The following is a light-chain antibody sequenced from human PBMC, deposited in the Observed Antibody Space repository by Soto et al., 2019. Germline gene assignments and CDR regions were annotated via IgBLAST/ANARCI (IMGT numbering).Light chain of an antibody. Sequence: QSVLTQPPSVSGAPGQRVTISCTGSSSNIGAGYDVHWYQQLPGTAPKLLIYGNSNRPSGVPDRFSGSKSGTSASLAITGLQAEDEADYYCQSHDSSLSVVFGGGTTLTVL. CDR3: QSHDSSLSVV. J-gene: IGLJ2*01. V-gene: IGLV1-40*01. CDR2: GNS. CDR1: SSNIGAGYD.